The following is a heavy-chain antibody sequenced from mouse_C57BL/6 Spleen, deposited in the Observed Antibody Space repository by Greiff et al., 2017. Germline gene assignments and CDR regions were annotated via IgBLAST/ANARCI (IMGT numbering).Heavy chain of an antibody. D-gene: IGHD4-1*01. J-gene: IGHJ4*01. CDR2: IDPSDSYT. CDR3: ARYCPGLGPPYAMDY. Sequence: QVQLQQPGAELVMPGASVKLSCKASGYTFTSYWTHWVKQRPGQGLEWIGEIDPSDSYTNYNQKFKGKSTLTVDKSSSTAYMQLSSLTSEDSAVYYCARYCPGLGPPYAMDYWGQGTSVTVSS. V-gene: IGHV1-69*01. CDR1: GYTFTSYW.